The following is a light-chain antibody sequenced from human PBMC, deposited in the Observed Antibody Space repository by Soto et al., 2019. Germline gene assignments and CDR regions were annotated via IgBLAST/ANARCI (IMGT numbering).Light chain of an antibody. CDR1: QGVSST. CDR3: QQYSNWPPIT. CDR2: DTS. Sequence: EMVMTQSPPTLSVYPGARATLSCRASQGVSSTLACYQQKPGQAPRLLIYDTSTRATGVPARFSGGGSGTEFTLTISSLQSEDFAVYYCQQYSNWPPITFGQGTRVDI. V-gene: IGKV3-15*01. J-gene: IGKJ5*01.